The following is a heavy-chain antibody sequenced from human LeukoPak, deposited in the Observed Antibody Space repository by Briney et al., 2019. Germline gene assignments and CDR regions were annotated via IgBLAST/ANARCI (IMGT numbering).Heavy chain of an antibody. CDR3: ARDLGARIAWDDAFDI. V-gene: IGHV4-59*01. J-gene: IGHJ3*02. D-gene: IGHD6-13*01. Sequence: SETLSLTCTVSGGSISSYYWSWIRQPPGKGLEWIGYIYYSGSTNYNPSLKSRVTISVDTSKNQFSLKLSSVTAADTAVYYCARDLGARIAWDDAFDIWGQGTMVTVSS. CDR1: GGSISSYY. CDR2: IYYSGST.